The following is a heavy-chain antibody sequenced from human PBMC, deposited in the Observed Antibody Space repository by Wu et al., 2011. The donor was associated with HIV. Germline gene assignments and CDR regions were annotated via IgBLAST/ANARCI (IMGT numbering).Heavy chain of an antibody. Sequence: QVQLVQSGAEVKKPGASVKVSCKASGYTFSSYGFSWVRQAPGQGLEWMGGTSPMFGRTKYAQKFQGRVSITTDKSATTSYMELNSLRLEDTAVFYCGTSMRSGWYYYFYGIDVWGQGTTVIVSS. CDR1: GYTFSSYG. V-gene: IGHV1-69*06. CDR3: GTSMRSGWYYYFYGIDV. D-gene: IGHD3-3*01. J-gene: IGHJ6*02. CDR2: TSPMFGRT.